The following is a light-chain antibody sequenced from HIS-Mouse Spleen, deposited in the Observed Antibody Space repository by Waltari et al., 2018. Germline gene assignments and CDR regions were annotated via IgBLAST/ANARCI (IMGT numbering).Light chain of an antibody. CDR3: NARDSSGNHWV. CDR2: WKN. J-gene: IGLJ3*02. Sequence: SSELTQDPAVSVALGQTVRITCQGDSLRSYYASWYQQKPGQAPVLVIYWKNKRPSGIPDRFSGSSSGNTVSLTITGAQAEDEADYYCNARDSSGNHWVFGGGTKLTVL. CDR1: SLRSYY. V-gene: IGLV3-19*01.